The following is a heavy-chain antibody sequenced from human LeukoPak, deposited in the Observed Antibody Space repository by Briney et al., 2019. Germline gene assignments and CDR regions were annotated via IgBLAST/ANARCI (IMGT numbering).Heavy chain of an antibody. D-gene: IGHD2/OR15-2a*01. CDR2: IRSNSDGGTI. V-gene: IGHV3-15*07. J-gene: IGHJ5*02. CDR1: GFNFDNAW. Sequence: GGSLRLSCATTGFNFDNAWMNWVRQAPGKGLEWVGRIRSNSDGGTIDYAAPVKGRFALSRDDSKNTLYLQMNSLQTEDTAMYYCATDFYDSTWGQGTLVTVSS. CDR3: ATDFYDST.